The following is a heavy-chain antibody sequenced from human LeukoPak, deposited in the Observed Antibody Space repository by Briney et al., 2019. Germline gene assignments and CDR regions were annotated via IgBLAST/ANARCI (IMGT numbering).Heavy chain of an antibody. J-gene: IGHJ4*02. CDR1: GGSISSSSYY. CDR2: IYYSGST. CDR3: ARDLFIPL. D-gene: IGHD3-16*01. Sequence: SETLSLTCTVSGGSISSSSYYWGWIRQPPGKGLEWIGSIYYSGSTYHNPSLKSRVTISVDTSKNQFSMKLSAVTAADTAVYYCARDLFIPLWGQGTLVTVSS. V-gene: IGHV4-39*07.